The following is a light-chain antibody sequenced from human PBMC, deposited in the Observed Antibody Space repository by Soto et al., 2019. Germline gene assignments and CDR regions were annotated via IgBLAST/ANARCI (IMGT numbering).Light chain of an antibody. CDR3: QQYYSLPLT. V-gene: IGKV4-1*01. CDR2: WAS. CDR1: QSVFYSSNNKNY. J-gene: IGKJ4*01. Sequence: EIVLTQSPGTLSLSPGERATLSCRASQSVFYSSNNKNYLTWYQQKPGQPPKLLIYWASTRESGVPDRFSGSGSETDFTLTISSLQAEDVAVYYCQQYYSLPLTFGGGTKVEIK.